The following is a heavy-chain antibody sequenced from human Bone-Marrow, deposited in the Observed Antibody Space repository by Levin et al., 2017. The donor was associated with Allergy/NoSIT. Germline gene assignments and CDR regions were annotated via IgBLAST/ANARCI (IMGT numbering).Heavy chain of an antibody. J-gene: IGHJ5*02. V-gene: IGHV5-51*01. CDR2: IYPVDSDT. CDR1: EYDFTRHW. D-gene: IGHD5/OR15-5a*01. CDR3: AQLVYLQYTSSHNWFDP. Sequence: GESLKISCKASEYDFTRHWIAWVRQMPGKGLQWVGIIYPVDSDTRYNPSFQGQVTISADKSVNTAYLQWTNLKVGDTAIYYCAQLVYLQYTSSHNWFDPWGQGTLVTVSS.